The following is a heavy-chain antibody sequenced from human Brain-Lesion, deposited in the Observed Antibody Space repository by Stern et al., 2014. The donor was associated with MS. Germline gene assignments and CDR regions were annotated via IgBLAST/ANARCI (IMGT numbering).Heavy chain of an antibody. CDR1: GGSFSSRSYY. CDR2: VYYSGNA. Sequence: QVQLVQSGPGLVKPSETLSLTCTVSGGSFSSRSYYWGWIRQPPGKGLEWIGSVYYSGNAYYNPSLESRVTMSVDTSKNQFSLKLRSVTAADTAVYYCARIDSSSWYDYFVSWGQGTLVTVSS. D-gene: IGHD6-13*01. J-gene: IGHJ4*02. V-gene: IGHV4-39*01. CDR3: ARIDSSSWYDYFVS.